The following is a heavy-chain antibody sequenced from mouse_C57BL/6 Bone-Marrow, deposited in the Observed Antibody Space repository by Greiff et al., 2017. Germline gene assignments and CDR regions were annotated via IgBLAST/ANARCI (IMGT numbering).Heavy chain of an antibody. J-gene: IGHJ2*01. D-gene: IGHD1-1*01. CDR3: ARVHGITPNYFDY. V-gene: IGHV1-54*01. CDR2: INPGSGGT. CDR1: GYAFTNYL. Sequence: QVQLKESGAELVRPGTSVKVSCKASGYAFTNYLIEWVKQRPGQGLEWIGVINPGSGGTNYNEKFKGKATLTADKSSSTASMQLSSLTSEDSAVYFCARVHGITPNYFDYGDQGTTLTVSS.